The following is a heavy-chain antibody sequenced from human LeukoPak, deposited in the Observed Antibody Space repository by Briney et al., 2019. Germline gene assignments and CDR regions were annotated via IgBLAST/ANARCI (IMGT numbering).Heavy chain of an antibody. CDR2: IIPIFGTA. D-gene: IGHD2-2*01. Sequence: SVKVSCKASGGTFSSYAISWVRQAPGQGLEWMGGIIPIFGTANYAQKFQGRVTITADESTSTAYMELSSLRSEDTAVYYCARQSYCSSTSCYAGDSWGQGTLVTVSS. CDR1: GGTFSSYA. J-gene: IGHJ4*02. V-gene: IGHV1-69*13. CDR3: ARQSYCSSTSCYAGDS.